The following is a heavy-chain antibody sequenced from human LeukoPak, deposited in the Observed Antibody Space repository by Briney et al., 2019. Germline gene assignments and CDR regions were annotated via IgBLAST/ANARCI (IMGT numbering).Heavy chain of an antibody. J-gene: IGHJ4*02. D-gene: IGHD4-23*01. Sequence: ASVKVSCKASGYTFTDYYMHWVRQAPGQGLEWMGWINPNSGDTNYAQKFQGRVTLTSDTSISAAYMELSRLTSDDTAVYYCTSSGGNPHDYWGQGTLVTASS. CDR2: INPNSGDT. CDR3: TSSGGNPHDY. CDR1: GYTFTDYY. V-gene: IGHV1-2*02.